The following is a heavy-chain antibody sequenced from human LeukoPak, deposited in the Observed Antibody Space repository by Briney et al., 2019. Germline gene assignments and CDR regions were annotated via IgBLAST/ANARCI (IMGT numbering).Heavy chain of an antibody. J-gene: IGHJ4*02. D-gene: IGHD6-13*01. Sequence: PSETLSLTCAVYGGSFSGYYWSWIRQPPGKGLEWIGEINHSGSTNYNPSLKSRVTISVDTSKNQFSLKLSSVTAADTAVYYCARGLVSSPTFSFYFDYWGQGTLVTVSS. V-gene: IGHV4-34*01. CDR3: ARGLVSSPTFSFYFDY. CDR2: INHSGST. CDR1: GGSFSGYY.